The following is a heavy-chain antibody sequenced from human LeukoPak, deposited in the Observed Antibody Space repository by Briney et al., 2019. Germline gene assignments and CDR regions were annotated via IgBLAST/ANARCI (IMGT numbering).Heavy chain of an antibody. CDR1: GGTFSSYT. Sequence: ASVKVSCKASGGTFSSYTISWVRQAPGQGLEWMGRIIPILGIANYAQKFQGRVTITADKSTSTAYMELSSLRSEDTAVYYCARGRYYYDSSGYESYWGQGTLVTVSS. CDR2: IIPILGIA. V-gene: IGHV1-69*02. J-gene: IGHJ4*02. CDR3: ARGRYYYDSSGYESY. D-gene: IGHD3-22*01.